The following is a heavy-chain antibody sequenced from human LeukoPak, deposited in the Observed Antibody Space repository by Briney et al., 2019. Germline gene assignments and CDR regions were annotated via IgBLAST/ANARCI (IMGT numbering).Heavy chain of an antibody. CDR1: GFTFSDYA. J-gene: IGHJ6*02. V-gene: IGHV3-30-3*01. CDR3: ARRNAMDV. CDR2: ISKDGSDK. Sequence: GRSLRLSCAASGFTFSDYAMHWVRQAPGKGLEWVAVISKDGSDKYYPGSVRGRFTISRDNSKNTIYLQMNSLRAEDTAVYYCARRNAMDVWGQGTTVIVFS.